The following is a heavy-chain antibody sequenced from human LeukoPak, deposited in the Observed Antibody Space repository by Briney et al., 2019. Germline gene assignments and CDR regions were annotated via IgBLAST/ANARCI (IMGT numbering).Heavy chain of an antibody. V-gene: IGHV3-33*01. CDR1: GFTFSSYG. D-gene: IGHD7-27*01. Sequence: PGGSLRLSCAASGFTFSSYGMHWVRQAPGKGLEWVAVIWYDGSNKYYADSVKGRFIISRDNSKNTLYLQMNSLRAEDTAVYYCASLILTGDGDYWGQGTLVTVSS. CDR2: IWYDGSNK. J-gene: IGHJ4*01. CDR3: ASLILTGDGDY.